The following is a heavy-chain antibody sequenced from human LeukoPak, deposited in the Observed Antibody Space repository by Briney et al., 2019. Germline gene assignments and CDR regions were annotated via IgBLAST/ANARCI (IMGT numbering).Heavy chain of an antibody. CDR2: IYSGGST. Sequence: PGGSLRLSCAASGFTFSSYWMSWVRQAPGKGLEWVSVIYSGGSTYYADSVKGRFTISRDNSKNTLYLQMNSLRAEDTAVYYCAREGVWYFDLWGRGTLVTVSS. D-gene: IGHD3-10*01. J-gene: IGHJ2*01. CDR3: AREGVWYFDL. CDR1: GFTFSSYW. V-gene: IGHV3-53*01.